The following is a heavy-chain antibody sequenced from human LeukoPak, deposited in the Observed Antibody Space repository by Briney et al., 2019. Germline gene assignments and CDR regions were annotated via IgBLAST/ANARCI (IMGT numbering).Heavy chain of an antibody. Sequence: GGSLRLSCAASGFSVTSNYMNWIRQAPGKGLEWVSVIYSGGSTFYAESAKGRFTISRDSSNNTLYLQMSGLRADDTALYYCARGLPGTNWFDPWGQGTLVTVSS. CDR3: ARGLPGTNWFDP. V-gene: IGHV3-66*01. CDR1: GFSVTSNY. D-gene: IGHD6-13*01. CDR2: IYSGGST. J-gene: IGHJ5*02.